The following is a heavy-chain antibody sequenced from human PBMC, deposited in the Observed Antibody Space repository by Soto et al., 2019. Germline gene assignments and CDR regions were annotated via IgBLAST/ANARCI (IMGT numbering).Heavy chain of an antibody. V-gene: IGHV4-59*01. Sequence: QVQLQESGPGLVKPSETLSLTCAVSGGFITSYYWTWIRQPPGKGLEWIGYISDSGSTKYNPSLNSRVTLFVDTSNNLLSLRLTSVTAADAAVYYCARGATAGIVGWIDPWGQGTLVTVSS. CDR1: GGFITSYY. CDR3: ARGATAGIVGWIDP. J-gene: IGHJ5*02. D-gene: IGHD6-13*01. CDR2: ISDSGST.